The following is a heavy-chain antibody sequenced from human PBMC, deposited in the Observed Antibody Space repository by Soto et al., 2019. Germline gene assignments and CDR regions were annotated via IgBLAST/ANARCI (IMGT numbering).Heavy chain of an antibody. CDR2: ISFDSRDK. V-gene: IGHV3-30*06. CDR3: ARDCGGDCGNAFDV. J-gene: IGHJ3*01. CDR1: GFTFSAYG. Sequence: QVQLVESGGGVVQPGRSLRLSCAASGFTFSAYGIHWVRQAPGKGLEWVATISFDSRDKLYVDSMNGRLTISRENSRNPVYLHMDSLRAEDTAVYHCARDCGGDCGNAFDVWGQGTVVAVSS. D-gene: IGHD2-21*02.